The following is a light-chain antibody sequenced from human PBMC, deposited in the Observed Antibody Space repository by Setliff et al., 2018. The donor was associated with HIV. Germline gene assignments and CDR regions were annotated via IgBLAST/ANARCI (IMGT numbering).Light chain of an antibody. V-gene: IGLV2-14*01. Sequence: QSALTQPASVSGSPGQSITTACTGTSSDVGVYKYVSWYQQHPGKAPKLMIYEVTNRPSGVSNHFSGSKSGNTASLTISGVQAEDEADYYCSSYTSSSTLVFGTGTKVTVL. J-gene: IGLJ1*01. CDR1: SSDVGVYKY. CDR3: SSYTSSSTLV. CDR2: EVT.